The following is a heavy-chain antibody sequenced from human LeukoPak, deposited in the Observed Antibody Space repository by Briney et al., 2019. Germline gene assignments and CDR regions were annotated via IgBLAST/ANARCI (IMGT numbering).Heavy chain of an antibody. D-gene: IGHD3-22*01. V-gene: IGHV3-7*01. CDR3: ARELSQYDSSGSTLGY. CDR2: IKQDGSEK. CDR1: GFTFSSYW. J-gene: IGHJ4*02. Sequence: PGGSLRLSCAASGFTFSSYWMSWVRQAPGKRLEWVANIKQDGSEKYYVDSVKGRFTISRDNAKNSLYLQMNSLRAEDTAVYYCARELSQYDSSGSTLGYWGQGTLVTVSS.